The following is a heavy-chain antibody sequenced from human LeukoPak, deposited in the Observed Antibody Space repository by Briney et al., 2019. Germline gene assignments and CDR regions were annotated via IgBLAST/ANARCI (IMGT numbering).Heavy chain of an antibody. Sequence: ASVKVSCKASGYTFTSYAMHWVRQAPGQRLEWMGWINAGNGNTKYSQKFQGRVTITRDTSASTAYMELSSLGSEDTAVYYCARDCSGGSCYQCLGYWGQGTLVTVSS. J-gene: IGHJ4*02. CDR1: GYTFTSYA. CDR3: ARDCSGGSCYQCLGY. CDR2: INAGNGNT. V-gene: IGHV1-3*01. D-gene: IGHD2-15*01.